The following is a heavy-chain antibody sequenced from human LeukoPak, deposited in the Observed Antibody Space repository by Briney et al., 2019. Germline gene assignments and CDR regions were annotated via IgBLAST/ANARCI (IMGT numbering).Heavy chain of an antibody. J-gene: IGHJ3*02. CDR2: INHSGST. D-gene: IGHD3-10*01. CDR3: ARGRGIRGSAFDI. V-gene: IGHV4-34*01. Sequence: SETLSLTCAVYGGSFSGYYWSWIRQPPGKGLEWIGEINHSGSTNYNRSLKSRVTISVDTSKNQFSLKLSSVTAADTAVYYCARGRGIRGSAFDIWGQGTMVTVSS. CDR1: GGSFSGYY.